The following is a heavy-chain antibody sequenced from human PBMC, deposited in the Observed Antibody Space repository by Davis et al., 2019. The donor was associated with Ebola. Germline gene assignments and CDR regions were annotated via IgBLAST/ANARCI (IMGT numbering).Heavy chain of an antibody. CDR3: ARGVGSSCSSTSCHADYMDV. D-gene: IGHD2-2*01. J-gene: IGHJ6*03. CDR2: IYYSGST. Sequence: PSETLSLTCTVSGGSISSSSYYWGWIRQPPGKGLEWIGSIYYSGSTYYNPSLKSRVTISVDTSKNQFSLKLSSVTAADTAVYYCARGVGSSCSSTSCHADYMDVWGKGTTVTVSS. CDR1: GGSISSSSYY. V-gene: IGHV4-39*01.